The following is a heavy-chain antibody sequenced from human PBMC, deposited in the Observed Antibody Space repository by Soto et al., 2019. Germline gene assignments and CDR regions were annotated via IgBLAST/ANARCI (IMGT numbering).Heavy chain of an antibody. D-gene: IGHD2-15*01. CDR2: ISYDGSNK. Sequence: QVQLVESGGGVVQPGRSLRLSCAASGFTFSSYGMHWVRQAPGKGLEWVAVISYDGSNKYYADSVKGRFTISRDNSKNKLYLQMNSLRAEDTAVYYCAKSLRYCSGGSCYTRGGFDPWGQGTLVTVSS. V-gene: IGHV3-30*18. J-gene: IGHJ5*02. CDR1: GFTFSSYG. CDR3: AKSLRYCSGGSCYTRGGFDP.